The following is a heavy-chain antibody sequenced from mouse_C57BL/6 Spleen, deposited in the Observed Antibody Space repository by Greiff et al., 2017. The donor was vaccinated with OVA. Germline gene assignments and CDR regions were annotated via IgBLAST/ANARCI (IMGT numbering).Heavy chain of an antibody. J-gene: IGHJ2*01. CDR3: ARGRDYGNYFDY. Sequence: QVQLQQSGPELVKPGASVKISCKASGYAFSSSWMNWVKQRPGKGLEWIGRIYPGDGDTNYNGKFKGKATLTADKSSSTAYMQLSSLTSEDSAVYFCARGRDYGNYFDYWGQGTTLTVSS. V-gene: IGHV1-82*01. D-gene: IGHD2-1*01. CDR2: IYPGDGDT. CDR1: GYAFSSSW.